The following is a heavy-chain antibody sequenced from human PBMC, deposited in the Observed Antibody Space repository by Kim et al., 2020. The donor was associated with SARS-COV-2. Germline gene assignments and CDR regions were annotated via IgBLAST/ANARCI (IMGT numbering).Heavy chain of an antibody. Sequence: GGSLRLSCAASGFTFTTSDMGWVRQPPGKGLEWVSALSGDATHIYYADSVKGRFTISRDNSRNTLYLQLNSLRADDTAVYYCAKMKPGRGAGSHCFDYWG. D-gene: IGHD1-26*01. J-gene: IGHJ4*01. CDR1: GFTFTTSD. CDR3: AKMKPGRGAGSHCFDY. V-gene: IGHV3-23*01. CDR2: LSGDATHI.